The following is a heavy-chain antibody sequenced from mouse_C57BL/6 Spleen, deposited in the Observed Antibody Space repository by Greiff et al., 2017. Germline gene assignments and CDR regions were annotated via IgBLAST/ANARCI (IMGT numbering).Heavy chain of an antibody. V-gene: IGHV5-4*01. Sequence: EVKVVESGGGLVKPGGSLKLSCAASGFTFSSYAMSWVRQTPEKRLEWVATISDGGSYTYYPDNVKGRFTISRDNAKNNLYLQMSHLKSEDTAMYYCARDQDSSGYEVIYFDYWGQGTTLTVSS. CDR3: ARDQDSSGYEVIYFDY. J-gene: IGHJ2*01. D-gene: IGHD3-2*02. CDR2: ISDGGSYT. CDR1: GFTFSSYA.